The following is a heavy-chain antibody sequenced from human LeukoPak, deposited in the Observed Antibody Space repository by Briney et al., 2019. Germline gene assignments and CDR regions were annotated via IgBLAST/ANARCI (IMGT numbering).Heavy chain of an antibody. Sequence: SETLSLTCTVSGGSISSYYWSWIRQPPGKGLEWIGSIYYSGSTYYNPSLKSRVTISVDTSKNQFSLKLSSVTAADTAVYYCARHVRYSSGWYYFDYWGQGTLVTVSS. V-gene: IGHV4-39*01. D-gene: IGHD6-19*01. CDR1: GGSISSYY. CDR2: IYYSGST. J-gene: IGHJ4*02. CDR3: ARHVRYSSGWYYFDY.